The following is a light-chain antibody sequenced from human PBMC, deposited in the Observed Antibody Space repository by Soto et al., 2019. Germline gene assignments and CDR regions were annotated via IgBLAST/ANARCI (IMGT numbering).Light chain of an antibody. CDR1: QTISTH. Sequence: DILMTQSPSSLSASVGDRVTITCLASQTISTHLNWYQQKPGKAPNVLIYAASTLPTGVPSRFSGSGSGTNFTLTITTLHPEDFATYYCQQSYAIPRTFGQGTKVDIK. J-gene: IGKJ1*01. V-gene: IGKV1-39*01. CDR3: QQSYAIPRT. CDR2: AAS.